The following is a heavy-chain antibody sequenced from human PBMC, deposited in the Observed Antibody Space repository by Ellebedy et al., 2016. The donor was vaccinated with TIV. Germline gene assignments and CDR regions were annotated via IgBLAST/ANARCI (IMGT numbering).Heavy chain of an antibody. CDR3: SRLPYYGSNSRGAVDI. V-gene: IGHV4-59*01. CDR1: GGSISSYY. J-gene: IGHJ3*02. D-gene: IGHD4-23*01. CDR2: ISYSGAT. Sequence: SETLSLXCTVSGGSISSYYWSWIRQFPGKGLEWIGYISYSGATNYNPSLRGRVTISLDTSKNQFSLKVTSVTAADTAEYYCSRLPYYGSNSRGAVDIWGQGTMFTVSS.